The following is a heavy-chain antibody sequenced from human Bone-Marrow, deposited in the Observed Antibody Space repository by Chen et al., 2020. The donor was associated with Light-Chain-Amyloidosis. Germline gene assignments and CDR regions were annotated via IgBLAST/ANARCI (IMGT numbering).Heavy chain of an antibody. Sequence: EVQLEQSGPEVKKPGESLKISCKGSGYTLPNYWIGWVRQMPGKGLEWMGVIYPDDADARYSPSFEGQVTISADKSITTAYLQWRSRKASDTAMYYCARRGDGYNFDYWGQGTLVTVSS. CDR1: GYTLPNYW. J-gene: IGHJ4*02. V-gene: IGHV5-51*01. CDR3: ARRGDGYNFDY. D-gene: IGHD5-12*01. CDR2: IYPDDADA.